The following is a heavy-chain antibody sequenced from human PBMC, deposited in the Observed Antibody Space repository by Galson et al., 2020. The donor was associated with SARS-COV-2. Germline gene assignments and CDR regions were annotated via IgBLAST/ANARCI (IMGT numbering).Heavy chain of an antibody. V-gene: IGHV4-4*02. D-gene: IGHD2-2*01. CDR2: VSHSGTT. CDR3: ARATAAYRHPYFYYYMDV. CDR1: GDSISGDYW. J-gene: IGHJ6*03. Sequence: SETLSLTCCVSGDSISGDYWWTWVRQPPGKGLEWVGEVSHSGTTGYTPSLKRRVTMSVDKSKNQFSLNLTSVTAADTAIYYCARATAAYRHPYFYYYMDVWGKGTTVTVSS.